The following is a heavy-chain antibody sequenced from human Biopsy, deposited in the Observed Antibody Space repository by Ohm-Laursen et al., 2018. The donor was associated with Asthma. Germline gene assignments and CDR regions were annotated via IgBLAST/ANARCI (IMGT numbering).Heavy chain of an antibody. CDR2: IIPLIGTP. CDR1: GGAFTTYS. J-gene: IGHJ4*02. Sequence: SVKVSCKASGGAFTTYSISWVRQAPGQGLVWMGGIIPLIGTPNYAQKFQGRVTITADASTNTAYMDLSSLRSEDTAVYYCASPLGDYYDSSGYYYASLGYWGLGTLVIVSS. V-gene: IGHV1-69*13. CDR3: ASPLGDYYDSSGYYYASLGY. D-gene: IGHD3-22*01.